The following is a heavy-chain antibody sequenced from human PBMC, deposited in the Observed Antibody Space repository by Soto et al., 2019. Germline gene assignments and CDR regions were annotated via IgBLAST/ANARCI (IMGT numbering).Heavy chain of an antibody. J-gene: IGHJ4*02. CDR1: GFTFSSYP. D-gene: IGHD3-3*01. Sequence: EVQLLESGGGLVQPGGSLRLSCAASGFTFSSYPMSWVRQAPGKGLEWVSTISGSGGSSYYADSVKGRFTISRDSSRDSLHLQMNSLRADDTAVYYCAKDASVRFLEWLLYFDYWGQGTLVTVSA. CDR2: ISGSGGSS. CDR3: AKDASVRFLEWLLYFDY. V-gene: IGHV3-23*01.